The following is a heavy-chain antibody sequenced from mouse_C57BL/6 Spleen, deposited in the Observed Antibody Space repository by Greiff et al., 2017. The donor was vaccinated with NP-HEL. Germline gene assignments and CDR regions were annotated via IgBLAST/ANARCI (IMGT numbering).Heavy chain of an antibody. CDR2: IYPGSGST. D-gene: IGHD2-12*01. V-gene: IGHV1-55*01. J-gene: IGHJ1*03. CDR1: GYTFTSYW. CDR3: ARTYYSANWYFDV. Sequence: QVQLQQPGAELVKPGASVKMSCKASGYTFTSYWITWVKQRPGQGLEWIGDIYPGSGSTNYNEKFKSKATLTVDTSASTAYMQLSSLTSEDSAVYYGARTYYSANWYFDVWGTGTTVTVSS.